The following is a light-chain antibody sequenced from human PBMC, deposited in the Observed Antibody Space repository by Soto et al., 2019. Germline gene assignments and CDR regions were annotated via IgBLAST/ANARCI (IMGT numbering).Light chain of an antibody. CDR3: QQYYSTHWT. CDR1: QSVLYSSNNKNY. J-gene: IGKJ1*01. CDR2: WAS. V-gene: IGKV4-1*01. Sequence: DIVMTQSPDSLAVSLGERATINCKSSQSVLYSSNNKNYLAWYQQKPGQPPKLLIYWASTRESGVPDRFSGRGSGTDFTLTISRLQAEDVAVYYCQQYYSTHWTFGQGTKVEIK.